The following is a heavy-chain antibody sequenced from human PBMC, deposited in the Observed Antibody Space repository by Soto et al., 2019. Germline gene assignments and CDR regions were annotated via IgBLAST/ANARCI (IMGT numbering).Heavy chain of an antibody. V-gene: IGHV3-30*18. D-gene: IGHD5-12*01. Sequence: GGSLRLSCAASGFIFSTYGMHWVRQAPGKGLEWVAVISYDGRNKYYADSVRGRFTISRDNSKNTLHLQMNSLRGQDTAVYYCAKDTATAGTSYYFYGMDVWGQGTTVTVSS. CDR3: AKDTATAGTSYYFYGMDV. CDR2: ISYDGRNK. J-gene: IGHJ6*02. CDR1: GFIFSTYG.